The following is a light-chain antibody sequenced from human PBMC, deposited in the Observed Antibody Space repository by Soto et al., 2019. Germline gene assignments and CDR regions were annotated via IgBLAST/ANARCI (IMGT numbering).Light chain of an antibody. CDR3: QQSCSTPLT. CDR1: KSISSY. J-gene: IGKJ4*01. Sequence: DIQMTQSASSLSASVGDRVTIACRASKSISSYLDWTQQKPGKAPKHLIYAASSLQSGVPSRFSGSGSGTDFTLTISSLQPEDFATYYCQQSCSTPLTFGRGTKVEIK. CDR2: AAS. V-gene: IGKV1-39*01.